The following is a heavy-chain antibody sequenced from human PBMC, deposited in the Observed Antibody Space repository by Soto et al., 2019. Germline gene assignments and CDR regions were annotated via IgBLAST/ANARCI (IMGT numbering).Heavy chain of an antibody. CDR1: GGSFSGYY. V-gene: IGHV4-59*01. D-gene: IGHD3-9*01. CDR3: ARALILTGYYIHDAFDI. CDR2: IYYSGST. J-gene: IGHJ3*02. Sequence: SETLSLTCAVYGGSFSGYYWSWTRQPPGKGLEWIGYIYYSGSTNYNPSLKSRVTISVDTSKNQFSLKLSSVTAADTAVYYCARALILTGYYIHDAFDIWGQGTMVTVSS.